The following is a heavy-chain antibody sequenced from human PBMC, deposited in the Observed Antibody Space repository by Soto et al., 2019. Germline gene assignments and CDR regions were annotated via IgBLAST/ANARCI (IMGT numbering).Heavy chain of an antibody. D-gene: IGHD1-1*01. CDR1: GFTFSNYA. J-gene: IGHJ4*02. CDR2: ISGGGDST. Sequence: GGSLRLPCAISGFTFSNYAMSWVRQAPGKGLEWVSAISGGGDSTYYADSVKGRFTISRDNSKNTLYLQMNSLRAEDTAVYYCAKVSGTTTGRLNGWGQGTLVTVSS. CDR3: AKVSGTTTGRLNG. V-gene: IGHV3-23*01.